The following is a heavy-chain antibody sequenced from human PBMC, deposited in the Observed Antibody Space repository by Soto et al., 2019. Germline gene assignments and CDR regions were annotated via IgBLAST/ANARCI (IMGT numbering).Heavy chain of an antibody. CDR1: GFTFDDFA. CDR3: AKTARGGYVESQAGCFEN. V-gene: IGHV3-9*01. Sequence: PGGSLRLSCAASGFTFDDFAMHWVRQTPGRGLEWVAAISWNSGSVGYAHSVNGRFTISRDNAENSLYLQINSLRAEDTAFYYWAKTARGGYVESQAGCFENWGQGALVTVSS. CDR2: ISWNSGSV. D-gene: IGHD2-15*01. J-gene: IGHJ4*02.